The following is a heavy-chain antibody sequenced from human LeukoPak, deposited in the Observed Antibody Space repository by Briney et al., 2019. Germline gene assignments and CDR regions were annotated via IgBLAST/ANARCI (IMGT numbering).Heavy chain of an antibody. CDR1: GYTFTSYA. J-gene: IGHJ6*02. CDR3: ARGSAAGTGVFYYYGMDV. Sequence: ASVKVSCKASGYTFTSYAMHWVRQAPGQRLEWMGWINAGNGNTKYSQKFQGRATITRDTSASTAYMELSSLRSEDTAVYYCARGSAAGTGVFYYYGMDVWGQGTTVTVSS. V-gene: IGHV1-3*01. D-gene: IGHD6-25*01. CDR2: INAGNGNT.